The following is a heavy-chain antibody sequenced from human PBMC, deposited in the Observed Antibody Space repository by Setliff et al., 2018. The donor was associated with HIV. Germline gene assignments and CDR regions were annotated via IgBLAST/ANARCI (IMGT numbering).Heavy chain of an antibody. D-gene: IGHD6-13*01. J-gene: IGHJ4*02. CDR1: GYTFTGYY. Sequence: GASVKVSCKASGYTFTGYYMHWVRQAPGQGLEWMGRINPNSGGTNYAQKFQGRVTMTRDTSISTAYMELSRLRSDDTAVYYCARDRSTTHIGAAIDYWGRGTLVTVSS. V-gene: IGHV1-2*06. CDR2: INPNSGGT. CDR3: ARDRSTTHIGAAIDY.